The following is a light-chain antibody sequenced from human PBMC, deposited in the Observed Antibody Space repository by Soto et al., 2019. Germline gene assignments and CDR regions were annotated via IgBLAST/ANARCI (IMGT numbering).Light chain of an antibody. CDR3: QKYDNSPRT. CDR1: QSVSSNF. Sequence: EIVSTQSPGTLSLSPGERATLSCRASQSVSSNFLAWYQQKPGQAHRLLISGASNRATGIPDRFSGSGSGTDFTLKIRRMENEEFAVYYCQKYDNSPRTVGQGTKGEIK. CDR2: GAS. V-gene: IGKV3-20*01. J-gene: IGKJ1*01.